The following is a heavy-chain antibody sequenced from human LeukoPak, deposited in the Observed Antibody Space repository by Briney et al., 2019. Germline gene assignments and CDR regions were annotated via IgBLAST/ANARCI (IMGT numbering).Heavy chain of an antibody. CDR2: IKSKTDGGTT. Sequence: GGSLRLSCAASGFTFSNAWMSWVRQAPGKGLEWVGRIKSKTDGGTTDHAAPVKGRFTISRDDSKNTLYLQMNSLKTEDTAVYYCTTDRQIPSPYFDYWGQGTLVTVSS. V-gene: IGHV3-15*01. J-gene: IGHJ4*02. CDR3: TTDRQIPSPYFDY. CDR1: GFTFSNAW.